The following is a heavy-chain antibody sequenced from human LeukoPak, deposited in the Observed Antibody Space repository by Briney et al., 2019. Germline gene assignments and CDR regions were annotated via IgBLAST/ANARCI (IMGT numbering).Heavy chain of an antibody. CDR3: AKRSGGYSGYDLDY. CDR1: GFTFSNYA. Sequence: GGSLRLSCAASGFTFSNYAMSWVRQPPGEGLEWVSAISGRGDATNYADSVKGRFTISRDNSKNTLYLQMSSLRAEDTAVYYCAKRSGGYSGYDLDYWGQGTLVTVSS. CDR2: ISGRGDAT. D-gene: IGHD5-12*01. J-gene: IGHJ4*02. V-gene: IGHV3-23*01.